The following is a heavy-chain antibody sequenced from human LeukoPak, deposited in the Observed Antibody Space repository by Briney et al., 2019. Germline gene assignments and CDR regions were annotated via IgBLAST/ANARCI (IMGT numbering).Heavy chain of an antibody. V-gene: IGHV3-15*01. Sequence: GRSLRLSCAASGFTFSNAWMSWVRQAPGKGLEWVGRIKSKTDGGTTDYAAPVKGRFTISRDDSKNTLYLQMNSLKTEDTAVYYCTTDLGYSSSWTHLSYYYYYYMDVWGKGTTVTVSS. CDR1: GFTFSNAW. CDR3: TTDLGYSSSWTHLSYYYYYYMDV. D-gene: IGHD6-13*01. CDR2: IKSKTDGGTT. J-gene: IGHJ6*03.